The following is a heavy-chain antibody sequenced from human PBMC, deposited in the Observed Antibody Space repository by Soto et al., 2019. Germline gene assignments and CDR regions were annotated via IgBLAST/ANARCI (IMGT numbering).Heavy chain of an antibody. Sequence: PGGSLRLSCAASGFTFSSYATHWVRQAPGKGLEWVAVISYDGSNKYYADSVKGRFTISRDNSKNTLYLQMNSLRAEDTAVYYCARDVLYDILTGYLDYWGQGTLVTVSS. CDR2: ISYDGSNK. CDR3: ARDVLYDILTGYLDY. D-gene: IGHD3-9*01. J-gene: IGHJ4*02. V-gene: IGHV3-30-3*01. CDR1: GFTFSSYA.